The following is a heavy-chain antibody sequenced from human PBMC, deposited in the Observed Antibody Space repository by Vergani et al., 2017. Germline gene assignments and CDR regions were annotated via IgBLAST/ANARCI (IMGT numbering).Heavy chain of an antibody. Sequence: EVQLVESGGGLVKPGGSLRLSCAASGFTFSNAWMSWVRQAPGKGLEWVSSISSSSSYIYYADSVKGRFTIARDNAKNSLYLQMNSLRAEDTAVYYCARGHRYSNPDYWGQGTLVTVSS. D-gene: IGHD4-11*01. CDR2: ISSSSSYI. CDR1: GFTFSNAW. CDR3: ARGHRYSNPDY. V-gene: IGHV3-21*01. J-gene: IGHJ4*02.